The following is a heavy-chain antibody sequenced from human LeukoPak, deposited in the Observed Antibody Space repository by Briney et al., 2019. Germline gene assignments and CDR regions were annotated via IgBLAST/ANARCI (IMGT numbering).Heavy chain of an antibody. J-gene: IGHJ5*02. CDR3: ARHDYDFWSGYYGGGNNWFDP. V-gene: IGHV4-39*01. CDR1: GGSISSSSYY. D-gene: IGHD3-3*01. Sequence: SETLSLTCTVSGGSISSSSYYWGWIRQPPGKGLEWIGSIYYSGSTYYNPSLKSRVTISVDTSKNQFSLKLSSVTAADTAVYYCARHDYDFWSGYYGGGNNWFDPWGQGTLVTVSS. CDR2: IYYSGST.